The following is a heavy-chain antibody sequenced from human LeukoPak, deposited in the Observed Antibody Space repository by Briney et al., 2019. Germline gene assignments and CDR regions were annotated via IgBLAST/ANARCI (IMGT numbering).Heavy chain of an antibody. D-gene: IGHD2-15*01. CDR2: IYTSGST. CDR3: ARAGGYCGRISCPYYFDY. J-gene: IGHJ4*02. Sequence: TASETLSLTCTVSGGSISSYYWSWIRQPAGKGLEWIGRIYTSGSTNYNPSLKSRVTMSVDTSKNQFSLKLSSVTAADTAVYYCARAGGYCGRISCPYYFDYWGQGSLVAVSS. V-gene: IGHV4-4*07. CDR1: GGSISSYY.